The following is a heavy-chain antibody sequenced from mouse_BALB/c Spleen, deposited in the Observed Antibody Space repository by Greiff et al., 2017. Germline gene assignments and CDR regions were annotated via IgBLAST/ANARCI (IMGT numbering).Heavy chain of an antibody. Sequence: QVQLQQSGPELVRPGVSVKISCKGSGYTFTDYAMHWVKQSHAKSLEWIGVISTYYGNTNYNQKFKGKATMTVDKSSSTAYMELARLTSEDSAIYYCARGYYGPRYFDVWGAGTTVTVAS. J-gene: IGHJ1*01. CDR2: ISTYYGNT. CDR1: GYTFTDYA. V-gene: IGHV1-67*01. CDR3: ARGYYGPRYFDV. D-gene: IGHD1-2*01.